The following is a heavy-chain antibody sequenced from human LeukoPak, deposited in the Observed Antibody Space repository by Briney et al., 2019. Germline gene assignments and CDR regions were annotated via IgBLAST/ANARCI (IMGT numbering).Heavy chain of an antibody. J-gene: IGHJ4*02. V-gene: IGHV4-39*07. D-gene: IGHD4-17*01. CDR2: IYYSGST. CDR3: ARSPGEHWPFDY. CDR1: GGSISSSSYY. Sequence: SETLSLTCTVSGGSISSSSYYWGWIRQPPGKGLEWIGSIYYSGSTYYNPSLKSRVTISVDTSKNQFSLKLSSVTVADTAVYFCARSPGEHWPFDYWGQGTLVTVSS.